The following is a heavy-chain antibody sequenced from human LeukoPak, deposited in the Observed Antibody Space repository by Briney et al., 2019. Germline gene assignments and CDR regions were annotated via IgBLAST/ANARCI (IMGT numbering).Heavy chain of an antibody. J-gene: IGHJ6*02. CDR2: IIPILGIA. V-gene: IGHV1-69*04. CDR1: GGTFSSYT. Sequence: SVKVSCKASGGTFSSYTISWVRQAPGQGLEWMGRIIPILGIANYAQKFQGRVTITADKSTSTAYMELSSLRSEDTAVYHCARDRGDYGMDVWGQGTTVTVSS. CDR3: ARDRGDYGMDV.